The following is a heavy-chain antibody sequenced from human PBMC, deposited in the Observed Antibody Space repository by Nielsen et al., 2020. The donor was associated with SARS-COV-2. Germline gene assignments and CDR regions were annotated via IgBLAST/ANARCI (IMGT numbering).Heavy chain of an antibody. D-gene: IGHD6-19*01. CDR1: GFTFSSYD. CDR3: ARAGYSSGWYYYYGMDV. V-gene: IGHV3-13*01. CDR2: IGTAGDT. J-gene: IGHJ6*02. Sequence: GGSLNLSCPASGFTFSSYDMPWVRQAPGKGLEWVSAIGTAGDTYYPGSVKGRFTISRENAKNSLYLQMNSLRAGDTAVYYCARAGYSSGWYYYYGMDVWGQGTTVTVSS.